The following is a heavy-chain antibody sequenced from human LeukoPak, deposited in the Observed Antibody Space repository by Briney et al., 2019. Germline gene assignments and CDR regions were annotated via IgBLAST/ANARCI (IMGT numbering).Heavy chain of an antibody. J-gene: IGHJ4*02. D-gene: IGHD6-19*01. V-gene: IGHV3-30*03. CDR1: GFTFSSFG. Sequence: GGSLRLSCAASGFTFSSFGMHWVRQAPGRGLEWVALLSFDGNHQFYADSVKGRFTMSRDNAKNLLYLQMNSLRDEDTAMYYCARISAPGTSGWYFGYWGQGTLVTVSS. CDR3: ARISAPGTSGWYFGY. CDR2: LSFDGNHQ.